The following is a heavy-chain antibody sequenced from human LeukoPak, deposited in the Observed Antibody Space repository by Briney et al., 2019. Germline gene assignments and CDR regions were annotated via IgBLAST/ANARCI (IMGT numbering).Heavy chain of an antibody. CDR3: ARDQFYLPRSYFDY. D-gene: IGHD2/OR15-2a*01. Sequence: GGSLRLSCAASGFTFSSYAMRWVRQAPGKGLEWVAVISYDGSNKYYADSVKGRFTISTHNSKNTLYLQMNSLRAEATAVYYCARDQFYLPRSYFDYWGQGTLVTVSS. CDR2: ISYDGSNK. V-gene: IGHV3-30-3*01. J-gene: IGHJ4*02. CDR1: GFTFSSYA.